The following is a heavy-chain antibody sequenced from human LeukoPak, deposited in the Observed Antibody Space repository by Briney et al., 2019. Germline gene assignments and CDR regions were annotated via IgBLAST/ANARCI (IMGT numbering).Heavy chain of an antibody. D-gene: IGHD3-22*01. CDR1: GYTFTSYD. Sequence: ASVKVSCKASGYTFTSYDINWVRQATGQGLEWMGWMNPNSGNTGYAQKFQGRVTITRNTSISTAYMELSSLRSEGTAVYYCARLYDSSGDDAFDIWGQGTMVTVSS. CDR3: ARLYDSSGDDAFDI. V-gene: IGHV1-8*03. CDR2: MNPNSGNT. J-gene: IGHJ3*02.